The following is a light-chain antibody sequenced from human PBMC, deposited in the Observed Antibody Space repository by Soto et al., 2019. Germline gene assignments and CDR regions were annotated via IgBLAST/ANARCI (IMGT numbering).Light chain of an antibody. CDR1: QSVNQK. CDR3: QQRSNWPIT. Sequence: IVLTQSPATLSVSAGEGATLSCRASQSVNQKLGWYQQKPGQAPRLLIYVASYRATGIPARFSGRGSGTEFTLAISRLQSEDFAVYYCQQRSNWPITFGQGTRLEIK. CDR2: VAS. J-gene: IGKJ5*01. V-gene: IGKV3-15*01.